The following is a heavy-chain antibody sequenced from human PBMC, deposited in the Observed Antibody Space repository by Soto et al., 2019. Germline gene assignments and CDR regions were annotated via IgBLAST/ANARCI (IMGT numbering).Heavy chain of an antibody. Sequence: EASVKVSCKASGYTFTSYAMHWVRQAPGQRLEWMGWINAGNGNTKYSQKLQGRVTMTTDTSTSTAYMELRSLRSDDTAVYYCARPPDFWSGSHLDYWGQGTLVTVSS. D-gene: IGHD3-3*01. V-gene: IGHV1-3*01. CDR2: INAGNGNT. CDR3: ARPPDFWSGSHLDY. CDR1: GYTFTSYA. J-gene: IGHJ4*02.